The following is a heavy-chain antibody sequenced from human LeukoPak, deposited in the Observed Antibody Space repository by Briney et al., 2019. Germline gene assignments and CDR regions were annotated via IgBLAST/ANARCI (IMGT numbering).Heavy chain of an antibody. CDR1: GFSFSSYA. D-gene: IGHD6-19*01. J-gene: IGHJ4*02. V-gene: IGHV3-23*01. Sequence: GGSLRLSCAAYGFSFSSYAMSWVRQAPGKGLEWVSSISGSADNTYYAESVKGRFTISRDNSKNTLFLQMNSLRAEDTAVFYCAKRSGYTTGWFFDFWGQGTLVTVSS. CDR2: ISGSADNT. CDR3: AKRSGYTTGWFFDF.